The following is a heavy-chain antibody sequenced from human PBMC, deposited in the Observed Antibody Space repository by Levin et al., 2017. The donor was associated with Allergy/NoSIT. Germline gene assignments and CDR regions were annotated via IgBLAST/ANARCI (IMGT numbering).Heavy chain of an antibody. D-gene: IGHD2-2*01. V-gene: IGHV3-23*01. CDR1: GFTFRNFA. CDR3: AKDLSAVPAANYYYGMDV. CDR2: ISDSGGSM. J-gene: IGHJ6*02. Sequence: RSGGSLRLSCAASGFTFRNFAMSWVRQAPGKGLEWVSGISDSGGSMYNAESVKGRFTISRDNSKSTLYLQMKSLRAEDTAVYYCAKDLSAVPAANYYYGMDVWGQGTTVTVSS.